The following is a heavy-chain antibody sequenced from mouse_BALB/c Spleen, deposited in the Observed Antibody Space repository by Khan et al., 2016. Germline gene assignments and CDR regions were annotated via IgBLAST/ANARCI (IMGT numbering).Heavy chain of an antibody. V-gene: IGHV9-3*02. J-gene: IGHJ3*01. D-gene: IGHD3-1*01. CDR1: GYTFTNYG. Sequence: QIQLVQSGPELKKPGETVKISCKASGYTFTNYGMNWVKQAPGKGLKWMGWIHTSTGEPTYAEEFKGRVAFSLETSASTAYLQINNLKSEDTATYFCARAARATFASWGQGTLVTFSA. CDR2: IHTSTGEP. CDR3: ARAARATFAS.